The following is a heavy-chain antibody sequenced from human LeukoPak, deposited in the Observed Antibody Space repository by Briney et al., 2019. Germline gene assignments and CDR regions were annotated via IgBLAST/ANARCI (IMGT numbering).Heavy chain of an antibody. V-gene: IGHV3-48*04. Sequence: GGSLRLSCAASGFSFSDYSMNWVRQAPGKGLEDIAYISTDRKTTSYADSVKGRFTISRDNAKNSLYLQMNSLRAEDTAVYYCARDDYGDYGFDYWGQGTLVTVSS. CDR1: GFSFSDYS. CDR2: ISTDRKTT. D-gene: IGHD4-17*01. CDR3: ARDDYGDYGFDY. J-gene: IGHJ4*02.